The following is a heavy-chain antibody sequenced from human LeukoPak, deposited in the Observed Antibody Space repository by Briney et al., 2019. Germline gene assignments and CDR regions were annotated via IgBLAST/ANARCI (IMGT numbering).Heavy chain of an antibody. D-gene: IGHD3-3*01. CDR1: GGSISSYY. Sequence: PSETLSLTCTVSGGSISSYYWSWIRQPPGKGLEWIGYIYYSGSTNYNPSLKSRVTISVDTSKNQFSLKLSSVTVADTAVYYCARDVTGVALDYWGQGTLVTVSS. V-gene: IGHV4-59*01. J-gene: IGHJ4*02. CDR2: IYYSGST. CDR3: ARDVTGVALDY.